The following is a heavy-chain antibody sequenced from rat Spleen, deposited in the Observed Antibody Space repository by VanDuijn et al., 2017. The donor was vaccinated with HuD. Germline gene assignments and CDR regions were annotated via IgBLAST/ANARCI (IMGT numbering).Heavy chain of an antibody. J-gene: IGHJ2*01. CDR2: IWTGGST. V-gene: IGHV2-4*01. D-gene: IGHD4-2*01. CDR1: GHSITSNY. CDR3: TRGIPPDY. Sequence: VQLQESGPGLVKPSQSLSLTCSVTGHSITSNYWGWIRKFPGNKMEWMGVIWTGGSTAYNSLLKSRLSISRDTSKSQVFLKMNSLQTEDTAIYYCTRGIPPDYWGQGVMVTVSS.